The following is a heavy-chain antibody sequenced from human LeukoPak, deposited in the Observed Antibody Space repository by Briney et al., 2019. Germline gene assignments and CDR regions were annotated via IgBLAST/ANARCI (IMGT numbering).Heavy chain of an antibody. CDR3: ASQPFPPGGQWFSLDY. Sequence: ASVTVSCTASGYTFTSYHMHWVRQAHGQGLEWMGIINTSGGSTSYAQKFQGRVTMTRDTSTSTVYMELYSLRSEDTAVYYCASQPFPPGGQWFSLDYWGQGTLVTVSS. D-gene: IGHD3-22*01. CDR1: GYTFTSYH. J-gene: IGHJ4*02. CDR2: INTSGGST. V-gene: IGHV1-46*01.